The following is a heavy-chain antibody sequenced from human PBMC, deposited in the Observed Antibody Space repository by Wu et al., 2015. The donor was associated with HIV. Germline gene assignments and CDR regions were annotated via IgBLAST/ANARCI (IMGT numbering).Heavy chain of an antibody. CDR3: AREGLGYSGLTY. D-gene: IGHD5-12*01. Sequence: QVQLVQSGAEVRKPGSSVKVSCKASGDTFSTYIITWVRQAPGQGLEWMGRIIPLYGTTNYAPKFQGRVAITADGSTSTAYMELTSLRSDDTAVYYCAREGLGYSGLTYWGQGTLVTVSS. V-gene: IGHV1-69*13. J-gene: IGHJ4*02. CDR1: GDTFSTYI. CDR2: IIPLYGTT.